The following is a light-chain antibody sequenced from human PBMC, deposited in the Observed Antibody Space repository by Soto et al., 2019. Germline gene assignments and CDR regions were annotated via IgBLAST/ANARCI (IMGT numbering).Light chain of an antibody. V-gene: IGKV1-5*01. CDR2: DAS. CDR1: QNINNW. CDR3: QKYNLS. Sequence: IQMTQSPSTLSASVGDRVTITCRASQNINNWLAWYQHKPGKAPKILIYDASTLESGVPSRFSGSGSGTEFTLTISSLQPDDFANYYCQKYNLSFGQGTKVEIX. J-gene: IGKJ1*01.